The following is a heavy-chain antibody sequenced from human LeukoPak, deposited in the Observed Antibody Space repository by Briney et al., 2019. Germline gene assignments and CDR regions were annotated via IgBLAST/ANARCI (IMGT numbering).Heavy chain of an antibody. J-gene: IGHJ4*02. D-gene: IGHD3-22*01. V-gene: IGHV4-59*08. Sequence: SETLSLTCTASGGSISSYYWSWIRQPPGKGLEWIGYIYYSGSTNYNPSVKSRVTISADTSKNQFSLKLSSVTAADTAVYYCARRRSNYDSSGYYSGLDYWGQGTLVTVSS. CDR2: IYYSGST. CDR3: ARRRSNYDSSGYYSGLDY. CDR1: GGSISSYY.